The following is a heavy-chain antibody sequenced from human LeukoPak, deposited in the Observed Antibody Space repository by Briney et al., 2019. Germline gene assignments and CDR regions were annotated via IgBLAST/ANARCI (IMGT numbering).Heavy chain of an antibody. Sequence: SETLSLNCTVSGGSISSGGYYWSWIRQPPGKGLEWIGYIYYSGSTYYNPSLKSRVTISVDTSKNQFSLQLSSVTAADTAVYYCARVKIVTMVRGNWFDPWGQGTLVTVSS. CDR2: IYYSGST. CDR1: GGSISSGGYY. V-gene: IGHV4-31*03. CDR3: ARVKIVTMVRGNWFDP. J-gene: IGHJ5*02. D-gene: IGHD3-10*01.